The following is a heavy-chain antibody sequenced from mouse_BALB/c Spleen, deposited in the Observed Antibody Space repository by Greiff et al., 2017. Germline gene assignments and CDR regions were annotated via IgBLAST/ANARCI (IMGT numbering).Heavy chain of an antibody. CDR2: ISDGGSYT. CDR1: GFTFSDYY. CDR3: ARDGYSAMDY. V-gene: IGHV5-4*02. Sequence: EVMLVESGGGLVKPGGSLKLSCAASGFTFSDYYMSWVRQTPEKRLEWVATISDGGSYTYYPDSVKGRFTISRDNAKNNLYLQMSSLKSEDTAMYYCARDGYSAMDYWGQGTSVTVSS. J-gene: IGHJ4*01.